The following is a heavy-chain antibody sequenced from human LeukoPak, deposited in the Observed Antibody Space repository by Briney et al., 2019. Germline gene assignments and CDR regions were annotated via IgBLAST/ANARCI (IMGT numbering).Heavy chain of an antibody. CDR1: GFTFSSYA. V-gene: IGHV3-23*01. Sequence: GGSLRLSCAASGFTFSSYAMSWVRQAPGRGLEWVSAIGGSGGSTYYADSVKGRFTISRDNSKNTLYLQMNSLRAEDTAVYYCAKLPTVTTSMDYWGQGTLVTVSS. CDR2: IGGSGGST. J-gene: IGHJ4*02. CDR3: AKLPTVTTSMDY. D-gene: IGHD4-17*01.